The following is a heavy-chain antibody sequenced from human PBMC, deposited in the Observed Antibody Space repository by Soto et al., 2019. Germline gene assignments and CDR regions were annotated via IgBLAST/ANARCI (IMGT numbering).Heavy chain of an antibody. CDR3: ARGAGIGDY. CDR2: IKEDGSEK. D-gene: IGHD3-16*01. V-gene: IGHV3-7*04. Sequence: ESGGDLVQPGGSLRLSCAAYGFTFSSYWMSWVRQAPGKGLEWLANIKEDGSEKYYVDSVKGRFTISRDNAKNSLYLQVNGLRAEDTAVYYCARGAGIGDYWGQGTLVTVSS. CDR1: GFTFSSYW. J-gene: IGHJ4*02.